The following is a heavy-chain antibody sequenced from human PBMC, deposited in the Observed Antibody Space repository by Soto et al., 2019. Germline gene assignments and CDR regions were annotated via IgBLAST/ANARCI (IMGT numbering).Heavy chain of an antibody. CDR1: GGSISSYY. CDR3: AREYYDSSGYWFKSWFDP. J-gene: IGHJ5*02. Sequence: SETLSLTCTVSGGSISSYYWSWIRQPPGKGLEWIGYIYYSGSTNYNPSLKSRVTISVDTSKNQFSLKLSSVTAADTAVYYCAREYYDSSGYWFKSWFDPWGQGTLVTVSS. V-gene: IGHV4-59*01. D-gene: IGHD3-22*01. CDR2: IYYSGST.